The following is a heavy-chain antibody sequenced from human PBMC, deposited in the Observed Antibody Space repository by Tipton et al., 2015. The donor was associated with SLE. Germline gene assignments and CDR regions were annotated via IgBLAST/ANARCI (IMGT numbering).Heavy chain of an antibody. CDR2: ISPSSTI. V-gene: IGHV3-69-1*01. D-gene: IGHD6-13*01. J-gene: IGHJ4*02. CDR3: ASYSSTFGY. CDR1: GFTFSDSY. Sequence: SLRLSCADSGFTFSDSYMNWVRQAPGAGLEWVSGISPSSTIYYADSVKGRFTISRDDAKNSLYLQMNSLRAEDTAVYYCASYSSTFGYWGQGTLVTVSS.